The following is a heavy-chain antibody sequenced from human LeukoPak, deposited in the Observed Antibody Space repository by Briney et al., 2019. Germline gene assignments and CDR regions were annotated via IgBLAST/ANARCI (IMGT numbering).Heavy chain of an antibody. Sequence: GGSLRLSCAASGFTFSDYYMSWIRQAPGKGLEWVSYIGASGSTIYYADSVQGRFTISRDNAKNSLYLQMNSLRAEDTAVYYCARSLPPFGVAANWFDPWGQGTLVTVSS. CDR1: GFTFSDYY. V-gene: IGHV3-11*04. CDR3: ARSLPPFGVAANWFDP. CDR2: IGASGSTI. D-gene: IGHD3-3*01. J-gene: IGHJ5*02.